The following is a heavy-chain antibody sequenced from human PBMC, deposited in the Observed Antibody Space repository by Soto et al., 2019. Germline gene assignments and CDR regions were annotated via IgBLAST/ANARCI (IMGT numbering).Heavy chain of an antibody. CDR2: IYYSGST. CDR3: LSRGYGVHRYLHGMHI. J-gene: IGHJ6*02. V-gene: IGHV4-39*01. Sequence: LPPGKGLDWIGSIYYSGSTYYNPSPKSRVTISVYTSKNQFSLKLSSVTAADTSVYYCLSRGYGVHRYLHGMHIRGPAATVT. D-gene: IGHD2-8*01.